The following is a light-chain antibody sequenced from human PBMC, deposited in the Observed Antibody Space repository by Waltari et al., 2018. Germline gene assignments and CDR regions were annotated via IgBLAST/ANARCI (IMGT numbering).Light chain of an antibody. CDR3: QVWDSSSDHWV. CDR1: HIGSKS. CDR2: YDS. V-gene: IGLV3-21*04. J-gene: IGLJ3*02. Sequence: SYVLTQPPSVSVAPGKTARITCGGNHIGSKSVHWNQQKPGQAPVLVIYYDSDRPSGIPERFSGSNSENTATLTISRVEAGDEADYYCQVWDSSSDHWVFGGGTKLTVL.